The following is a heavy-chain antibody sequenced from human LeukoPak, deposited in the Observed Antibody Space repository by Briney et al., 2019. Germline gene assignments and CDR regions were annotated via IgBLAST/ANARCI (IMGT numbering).Heavy chain of an antibody. V-gene: IGHV4-30-4*01. D-gene: IGHD3-9*01. CDR2: IYYSGST. CDR3: ARAALGRYFDWLRPLDY. Sequence: PSETLSLTCTVSGGSISSGDDYWSWIRQTPGTGVERIGYIYYSGSTYYNPSLKSRVTISVDTSKNQFSLKLSSVTAADTAVYYCARAALGRYFDWLRPLDYWGQGTLVTVSS. CDR1: GGSISSGDDY. J-gene: IGHJ4*02.